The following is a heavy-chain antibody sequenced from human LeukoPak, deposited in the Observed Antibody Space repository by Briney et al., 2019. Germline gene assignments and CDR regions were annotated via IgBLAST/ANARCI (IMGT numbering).Heavy chain of an antibody. J-gene: IGHJ6*03. V-gene: IGHV4-34*01. CDR1: GGSFSGYY. CDR3: ARGKTQPLSEGYYYMDV. CDR2: INHSGST. D-gene: IGHD3-16*02. Sequence: SETLSLTCAVYGGSFSGYYWSWSRQPPGKGLEWIGEINHSGSTNYNPSLKSRVTISVDTSKNQFSLKLSSVTAADTAVYYCARGKTQPLSEGYYYMDVWGKGTTVTVSS.